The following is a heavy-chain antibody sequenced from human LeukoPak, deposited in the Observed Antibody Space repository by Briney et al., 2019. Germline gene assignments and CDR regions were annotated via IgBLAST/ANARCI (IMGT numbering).Heavy chain of an antibody. CDR1: GGTFSSYA. Sequence: ASVKVSCKASGGTFSSYAISWVRQAPGQGLEWMGGIIPIFGTANYAQKFQGRVTITADESTSTAYMELSSLRSEDTAVYSCARDSESARIPFDYWGQGTLVTVSS. CDR2: IIPIFGTA. CDR3: ARDSESARIPFDY. D-gene: IGHD3-10*01. V-gene: IGHV1-69*13. J-gene: IGHJ4*02.